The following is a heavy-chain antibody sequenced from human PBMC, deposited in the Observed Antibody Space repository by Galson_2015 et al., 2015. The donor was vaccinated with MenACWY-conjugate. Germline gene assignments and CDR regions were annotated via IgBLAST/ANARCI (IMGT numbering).Heavy chain of an antibody. CDR3: ARIPTWGYSFGYFDY. CDR2: IRDTGSL. V-gene: IGHV4-59*08. D-gene: IGHD5-18*01. Sequence: LSLTCTVSGGSISSHYWSWFRQPPGKGLEWIAYIRDTGSLKDNPSLKSRVTMSADKSNNQFSLSLISVTAADTAVYYCARIPTWGYSFGYFDYWGQGILVAVAS. J-gene: IGHJ4*02. CDR1: GGSISSHY.